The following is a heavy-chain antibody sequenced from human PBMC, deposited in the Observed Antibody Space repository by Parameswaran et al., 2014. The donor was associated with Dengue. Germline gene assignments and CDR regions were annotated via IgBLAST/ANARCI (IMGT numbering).Heavy chain of an antibody. Sequence: QAGGSLRLSCAASGFTFSSYAMHWVRQAPGKGLEWVAVISYDGSNKYYADSVKGRFTISRDNSKNTLYLQMNSLRAEDTAVYYCARDLIAVALQPSNFDYWGQGTLVTVSS. CDR1: GFTFSSYA. CDR3: ARDLIAVALQPSNFDY. V-gene: IGHV3-30-3*01. D-gene: IGHD6-19*01. CDR2: ISYDGSNK. J-gene: IGHJ4*02.